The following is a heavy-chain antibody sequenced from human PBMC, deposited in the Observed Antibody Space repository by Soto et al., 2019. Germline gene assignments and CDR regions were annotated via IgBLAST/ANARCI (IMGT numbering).Heavy chain of an antibody. D-gene: IGHD2-2*01. V-gene: IGHV1-69*04. J-gene: IGHJ6*03. Sequence: ASVKVSCKASGGTFSSYTISWVRQAPGQGLEWMGRIIPILGIANYAQKFQGRVTITADKSTSTAYMELSSLRSEDTAVYYCARDRYCSSTSCYEADQRYYYYMDVWGKGTTVTVSS. CDR1: GGTFSSYT. CDR2: IIPILGIA. CDR3: ARDRYCSSTSCYEADQRYYYYMDV.